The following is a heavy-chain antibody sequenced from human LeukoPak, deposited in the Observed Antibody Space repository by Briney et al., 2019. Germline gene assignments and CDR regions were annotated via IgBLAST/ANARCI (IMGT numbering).Heavy chain of an antibody. CDR2: IYYTGST. V-gene: IGHV4-31*01. J-gene: IGHJ4*02. CDR1: GGSFSSGAHY. D-gene: IGHD6-6*01. Sequence: PSETLSLTCTVSGGSFSSGAHYWSWLRQHPGKGLEWIGHIYYTGSTSYNPSLKSPVTISIDTSKNQFSLKMSSVTAADTAVYHCARVIAAWRPTPFDSWGQGTLVTVSS. CDR3: ARVIAAWRPTPFDS.